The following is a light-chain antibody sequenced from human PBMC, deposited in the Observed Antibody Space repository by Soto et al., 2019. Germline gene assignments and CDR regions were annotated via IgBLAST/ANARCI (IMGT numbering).Light chain of an antibody. Sequence: QSVLTQPASVSGSPGQSITISCTGTSSDVGSYNLVSWYQQHPGKAPKLMIYEVSKRPSGVSNRFSGSKSGNTASLTISGLQAEDEADYYCCSYAGSYIYVFGTGTKLTVL. J-gene: IGLJ1*01. CDR1: SSDVGSYNL. CDR3: CSYAGSYIYV. CDR2: EVS. V-gene: IGLV2-23*02.